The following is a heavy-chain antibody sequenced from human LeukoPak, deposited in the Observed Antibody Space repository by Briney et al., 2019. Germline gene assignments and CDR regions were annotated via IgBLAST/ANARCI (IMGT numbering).Heavy chain of an antibody. CDR1: GFSFSSSW. V-gene: IGHV3-74*01. J-gene: IGHJ6*02. CDR2: INADGRDT. CDR3: ARDHYYVIDV. Sequence: GGSLRLSCAASGFSFSSSWMHWVRQAPGKGLVWVSRINADGRDTSYADSVKGRFTISRDNAKNTLYLQMNSLRAEDTAVYYCARDHYYVIDVWGQGTTVTVSS.